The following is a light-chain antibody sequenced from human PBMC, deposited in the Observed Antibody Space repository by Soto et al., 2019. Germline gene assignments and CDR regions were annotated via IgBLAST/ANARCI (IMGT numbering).Light chain of an antibody. Sequence: DIQMTRSPPSLSASVGDRVTITCPTSQDIINYLNWFQEKPGKAPKLLIYDASILETGVTSRFSGSGSGTNFTFTIDSLHPEDFATLYCQEYHNRSIFTFGPGTKGHFK. CDR1: QDIINY. V-gene: IGKV1-33*01. CDR3: QEYHNRSIFT. J-gene: IGKJ3*01. CDR2: DAS.